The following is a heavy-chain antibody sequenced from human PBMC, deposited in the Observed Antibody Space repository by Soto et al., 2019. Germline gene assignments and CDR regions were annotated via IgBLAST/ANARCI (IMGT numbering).Heavy chain of an antibody. Sequence: QVHLVQSGAEVKKPGASVKVSCKASGYTFITFGISWVRQAPGQGLEWMGWITPYNGKTNYAQKVKDRDTITTDTTTGTAYMELRSLRSDDSAVYYCARDTSHYFDHWGQGTLVTVSS. D-gene: IGHD2-2*01. CDR2: ITPYNGKT. CDR3: ARDTSHYFDH. J-gene: IGHJ4*02. V-gene: IGHV1-18*01. CDR1: GYTFITFG.